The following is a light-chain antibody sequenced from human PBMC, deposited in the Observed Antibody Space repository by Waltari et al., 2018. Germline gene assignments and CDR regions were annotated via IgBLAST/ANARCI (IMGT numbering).Light chain of an antibody. Sequence: EILLTHSPGTLSWSPGERATLSCRASQSVTRALAWYQQKPGQAPRLLIYGASNRATGIPDRFSGSGSGTDFSLTISRLEPEDFAVYYCQHYVRLPATFGQGTKVEIK. J-gene: IGKJ1*01. CDR2: GAS. CDR1: QSVTRA. V-gene: IGKV3-20*01. CDR3: QHYVRLPAT.